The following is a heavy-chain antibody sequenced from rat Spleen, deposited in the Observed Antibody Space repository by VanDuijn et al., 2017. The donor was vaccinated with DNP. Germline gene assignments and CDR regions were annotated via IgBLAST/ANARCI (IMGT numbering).Heavy chain of an antibody. V-gene: IGHV5-31*01. D-gene: IGHD1-4*01. CDR2: ITSSGGYI. Sequence: EVQLVESGGGLVQPGRSMKLSCAASGFTFSNHWMTWIRQVPGKGLEWVASITSSGGYIYYPDSVKGRFTVSRDDAENTLFLQMNSLRSEDTATYYCSRYREPYWFFDLWGPGTMVTVSS. J-gene: IGHJ1*01. CDR3: SRYREPYWFFDL. CDR1: GFTFSNHW.